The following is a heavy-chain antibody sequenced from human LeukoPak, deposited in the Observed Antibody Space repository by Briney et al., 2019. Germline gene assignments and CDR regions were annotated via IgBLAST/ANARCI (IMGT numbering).Heavy chain of an antibody. CDR3: AKDPGIAAAGTDYYYYYMDV. CDR2: IWYDGGNK. V-gene: IGHV3-33*06. J-gene: IGHJ6*03. CDR1: GFTFSSYG. D-gene: IGHD6-13*01. Sequence: GRSLRLSCAASGFTFSSYGMHWVRQAPGKGLEWVAVIWYDGGNKYYADSVKGRFTISRDNSKNTLYLQMNSLRAEDTAVYYCAKDPGIAAAGTDYYYYYMDVWGKGTTVTVSS.